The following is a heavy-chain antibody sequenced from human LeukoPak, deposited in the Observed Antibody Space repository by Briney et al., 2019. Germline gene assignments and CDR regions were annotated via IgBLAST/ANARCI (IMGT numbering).Heavy chain of an antibody. J-gene: IGHJ4*02. CDR1: GFTFSSYA. D-gene: IGHD3-22*01. CDR3: EKDRDWGITMIVVVISNSNGFDY. CDR2: ISGSGGST. V-gene: IGHV3-23*01. Sequence: GGSLRLSCAASGFTFSSYAMSWVRQAPGKGLEWVSAISGSGGSTYYADSVKGRFTISRDNSKNTLYLQMNSLRAEDTAVYYCEKDRDWGITMIVVVISNSNGFDYWGQGTLVTVSS.